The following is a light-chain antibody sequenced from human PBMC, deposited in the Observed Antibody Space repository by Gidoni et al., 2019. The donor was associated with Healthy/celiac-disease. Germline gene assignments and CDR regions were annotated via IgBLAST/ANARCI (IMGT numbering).Light chain of an antibody. CDR1: QSISSY. J-gene: IGKJ1*01. CDR2: AAS. CDR3: QQSYSTLWT. V-gene: IGKV1-39*01. Sequence: DLQMTQSPSSLSASVGDRVTITCRASQSISSYLNWYQQKPGKDPKLLIYAASSLQSGVPSRVSGRGSGTDFTLTISSLQPEDFETYYCQQSYSTLWTFXXXTKVEIK.